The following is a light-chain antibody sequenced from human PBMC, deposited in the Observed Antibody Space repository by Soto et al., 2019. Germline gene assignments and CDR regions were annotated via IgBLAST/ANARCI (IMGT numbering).Light chain of an antibody. CDR2: DSS. V-gene: IGKV1-39*01. CDR3: QQSYNAPLCT. Sequence: DIQMTQSPSSLSASVGDRVTITCRASRTISSYLNWYQQKPGKAPKILLYDSSGLQSGVPSRFSGSGSGTDFTLTISSLQPEDFATYYCQQSYNAPLCTFGQGTKLEI. CDR1: RTISSY. J-gene: IGKJ2*02.